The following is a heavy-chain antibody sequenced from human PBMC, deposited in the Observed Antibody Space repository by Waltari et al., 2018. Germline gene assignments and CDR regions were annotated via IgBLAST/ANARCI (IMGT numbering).Heavy chain of an antibody. D-gene: IGHD3-10*01. Sequence: NWCRQDPGDGLDEVSINSVGSSHIYYAESVNGRFTIPRDNAKNSAYLQTDSLRAADSRLSYCTRDLAWFGSTHLWGQGAVVTVAS. CDR2: NSVGSSHI. J-gene: IGHJ5*02. V-gene: IGHV3-21*01. CDR3: TRDLAWFGSTHL.